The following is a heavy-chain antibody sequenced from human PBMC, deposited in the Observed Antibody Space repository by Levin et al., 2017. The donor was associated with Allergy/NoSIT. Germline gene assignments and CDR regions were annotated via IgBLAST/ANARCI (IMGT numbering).Heavy chain of an antibody. D-gene: IGHD2-21*01. Sequence: HTGGSLRLSCAGSGFTFTTYWMSWVRQAPGKGLEWVANINQDGSEKYYVDSVKGRFTISRDNAKNSLALQMNSLRAEDTAVYYCARGFDSMNGFDIWGQGTMVTVSS. CDR2: INQDGSEK. CDR3: ARGFDSMNGFDI. V-gene: IGHV3-7*01. CDR1: GFTFTTYW. J-gene: IGHJ3*02.